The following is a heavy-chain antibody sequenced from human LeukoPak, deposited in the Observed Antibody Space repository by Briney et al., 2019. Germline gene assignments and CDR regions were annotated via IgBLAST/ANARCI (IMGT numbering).Heavy chain of an antibody. D-gene: IGHD6-13*01. CDR3: ARGFSSTSWVFDAFDI. Sequence: KTSETLSLTCTVSGGSISSYYWSWIRQPPGKGLEWIGYIYYSGSTNYNPSLKSRVTISVDTSKNQFSLKLSSVTAADTAVYYCARGFSSTSWVFDAFDIWGQGTMVTVSS. V-gene: IGHV4-59*01. CDR1: GGSISSYY. J-gene: IGHJ3*02. CDR2: IYYSGST.